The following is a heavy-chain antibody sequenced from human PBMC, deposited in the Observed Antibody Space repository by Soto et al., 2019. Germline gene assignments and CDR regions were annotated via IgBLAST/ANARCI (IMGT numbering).Heavy chain of an antibody. V-gene: IGHV1-69*04. CDR1: GGTFSSYT. J-gene: IGHJ4*02. D-gene: IGHD5-12*01. CDR2: IIPILGIA. CDR3: ARDSREYSGYDEYYFDY. Sequence: ASVKVSCKASGGTFSSYTISWVRQAPGQGLEWMGRIIPILGIANYAQKFQGRVTITADKSTSTAYMELSSLRSEDTAVYYCARDSREYSGYDEYYFDYWGQGTLVTVSS.